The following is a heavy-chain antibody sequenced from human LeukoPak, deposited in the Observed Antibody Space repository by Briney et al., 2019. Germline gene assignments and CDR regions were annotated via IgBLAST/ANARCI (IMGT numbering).Heavy chain of an antibody. D-gene: IGHD6-19*01. CDR3: ARDTRTYIAVAGTSIDY. Sequence: GGSLRLSCAASGFTFSSYAMHWVRQAPGKGLEWVAVISYDGSNKYYADSVKGRFTISRDNSKNTLYLQMNSLRAEDTAVYYCARDTRTYIAVAGTSIDYWGQGTLVTVSS. CDR2: ISYDGSNK. CDR1: GFTFSSYA. J-gene: IGHJ4*02. V-gene: IGHV3-30-3*01.